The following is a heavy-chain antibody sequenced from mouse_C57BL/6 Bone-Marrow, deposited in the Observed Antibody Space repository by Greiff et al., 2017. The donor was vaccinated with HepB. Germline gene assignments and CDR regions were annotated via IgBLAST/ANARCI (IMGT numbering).Heavy chain of an antibody. CDR1: GFTFSDFY. Sequence: EVNVVESGGGLVQSGRSLRLSCATSGFTFSDFYMEWVRQAPGKGLEWIAASRNKANDYTTEYSASVKGRFIVSRDTSQSILYLQMNALRAEDTAIYCCARGLKYYAMDYWGQGTSVTVSS. V-gene: IGHV7-1*01. J-gene: IGHJ4*01. CDR2: SRNKANDYTT. CDR3: ARGLKYYAMDY.